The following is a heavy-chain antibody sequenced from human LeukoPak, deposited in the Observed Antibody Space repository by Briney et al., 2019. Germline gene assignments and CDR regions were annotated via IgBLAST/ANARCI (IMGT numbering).Heavy chain of an antibody. V-gene: IGHV1-2*02. CDR2: INPNSGGT. CDR1: GYTFTGYY. D-gene: IGHD6-13*01. CDR3: AREVKQQLVRPASGFDY. Sequence: GASVKVSCKASGYTFTGYYIHWVRQAPGQGLEWMGWINPNSGGTNYAQKFQGRVSMTRDTSISTAYMELSRLRSDDTAVYYCAREVKQQLVRPASGFDYWGQGTLVTVSS. J-gene: IGHJ4*02.